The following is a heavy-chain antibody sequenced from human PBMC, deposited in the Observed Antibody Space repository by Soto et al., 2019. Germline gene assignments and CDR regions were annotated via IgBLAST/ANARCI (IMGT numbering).Heavy chain of an antibody. CDR1: GFTFSSYA. V-gene: IGHV3-30-3*01. Sequence: GGSLRLSCAASGFTFSSYAMHWVRQAPGKGLEWVAVISYDGSNKYYADSVKGRFTISRDNSKNTLYLQMNSLRAEDTAVYYCARDRMGFGELLGPYYYYGMDVWGQGTTVTVSS. J-gene: IGHJ6*02. D-gene: IGHD3-10*01. CDR2: ISYDGSNK. CDR3: ARDRMGFGELLGPYYYYGMDV.